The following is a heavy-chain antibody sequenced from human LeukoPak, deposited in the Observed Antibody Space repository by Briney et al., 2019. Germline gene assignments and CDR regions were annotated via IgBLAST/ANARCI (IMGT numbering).Heavy chain of an antibody. V-gene: IGHV3-30*18. D-gene: IGHD5-18*01. Sequence: GGSLRLSCAASGFTFSSYGMHWVRQAPGKGLEWVAVISYDGSNKYYADSVKGRFTISRDNSKNTLYLQMNSLRAEDTAVYYCAKGSSYVDTAMRSYFDYWGQGTLVTVSS. CDR1: GFTFSSYG. CDR3: AKGSSYVDTAMRSYFDY. J-gene: IGHJ4*02. CDR2: ISYDGSNK.